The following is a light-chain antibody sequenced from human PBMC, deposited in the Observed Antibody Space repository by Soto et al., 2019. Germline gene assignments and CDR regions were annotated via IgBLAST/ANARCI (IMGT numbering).Light chain of an antibody. V-gene: IGKV3-20*01. CDR2: AAS. Sequence: EIVLTQSPGTLSLSPGERATLSCRASQSINNRYLAWYQQKPGQAPRLLIYAASSRATGIADRFRGSGSGTDFTLTISRLELEDFAVYYCQQFGSTPGFTFGPGTKVDIK. CDR3: QQFGSTPGFT. J-gene: IGKJ3*01. CDR1: QSINNRY.